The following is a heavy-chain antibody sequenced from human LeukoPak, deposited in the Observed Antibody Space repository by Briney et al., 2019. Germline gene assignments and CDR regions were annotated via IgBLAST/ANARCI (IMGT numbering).Heavy chain of an antibody. D-gene: IGHD3-22*01. CDR1: GFTFSSYA. Sequence: GGSLRLSCAASGFTFSSYAMHWVRQAPGKGLEWVALIRYDGSNTYYADSVKGRFTISRDNAKNSLFLHMNTLRAEDTAVYYCARDQARFSSDTSAFVPTVDYWGQGTLVTVSS. CDR3: ARDQARFSSDTSAFVPTVDY. V-gene: IGHV3-30*04. CDR2: IRYDGSNT. J-gene: IGHJ4*02.